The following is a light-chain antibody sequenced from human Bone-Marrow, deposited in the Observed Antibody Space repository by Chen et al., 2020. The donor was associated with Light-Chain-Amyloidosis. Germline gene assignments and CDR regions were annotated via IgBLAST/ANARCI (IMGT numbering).Light chain of an antibody. CDR2: EDD. V-gene: IGLV6-57*01. J-gene: IGLJ3*02. CDR1: SGSIATNY. Sequence: NIMLTQPHSVSESPRKTVIISCTRSSGSIATNYVQWYQQRPGSSPTTVIYEDDQRPSGVPDRFSGSIDRSSNSASLTISGLKTEDEADYYCQSYQGSSQGVFGGGTKLTVL. CDR3: QSYQGSSQGV.